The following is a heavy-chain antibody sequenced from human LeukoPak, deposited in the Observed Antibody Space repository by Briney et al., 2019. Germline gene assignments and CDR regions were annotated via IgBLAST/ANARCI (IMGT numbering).Heavy chain of an antibody. D-gene: IGHD2-2*01. Sequence: SVKVPCKAFGYTFSNYALNWVRRAPGQGVEWRVWFNTNTGNPTYAQGFTGRFVFSFDTSVSTAFLKISSLKAEDTAVYYCARDLVVVPAAAVNYFDYWGQGTLVTVSS. J-gene: IGHJ4*02. CDR3: ARDLVVVPAAAVNYFDY. CDR1: GYTFSNYA. V-gene: IGHV7-4-1*02. CDR2: FNTNTGNP.